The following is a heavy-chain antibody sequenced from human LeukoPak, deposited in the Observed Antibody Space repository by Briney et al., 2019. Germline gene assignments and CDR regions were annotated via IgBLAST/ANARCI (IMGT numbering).Heavy chain of an antibody. CDR2: INPNSGGT. CDR3: AREYSSGWYGGGVYFDY. CDR1: GYTFTGYY. J-gene: IGHJ4*02. Sequence: GASVKVSCKASGYTFTGYYMHWVRQAPGQGLEWMGWINPNSGGTNYAQKFQDWVTMTRDTSISTAYMELSRLRSDDTAVYYCAREYSSGWYGGGVYFDYWGQGTLVTVSS. D-gene: IGHD6-19*01. V-gene: IGHV1-2*04.